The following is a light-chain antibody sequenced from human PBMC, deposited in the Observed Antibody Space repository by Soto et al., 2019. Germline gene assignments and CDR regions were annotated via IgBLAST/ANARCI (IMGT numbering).Light chain of an antibody. V-gene: IGLV2-14*01. CDR1: SSDVGGYKY. Sequence: QSALTQPASVSGSPGQSITISCTGTSSDVGGYKYVSWYQQHPGKAPKLMIYDVSNRPSGVSNRFSGSKSGNTASLTISGLQGEDEADYYCSSYTSSSTPPLGGGTKVTVL. CDR2: DVS. CDR3: SSYTSSSTPP. J-gene: IGLJ2*01.